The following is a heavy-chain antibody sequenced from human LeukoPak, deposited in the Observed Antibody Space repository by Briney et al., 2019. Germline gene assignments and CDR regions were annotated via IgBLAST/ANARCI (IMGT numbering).Heavy chain of an antibody. J-gene: IGHJ4*02. CDR2: VSSSSSYI. V-gene: IGHV3-21*01. CDR1: GFTFSSYS. Sequence: GGSLRLSCAASGFTFSSYSLDWVRQAPGKGLEWVSSVSSSSSYIYYADSVKGRFTISRDNAKNSLYLQMNSLRAEDTAVYYCARMIAVAGTKYLIDYWGQGTLVTVSS. D-gene: IGHD6-19*01. CDR3: ARMIAVAGTKYLIDY.